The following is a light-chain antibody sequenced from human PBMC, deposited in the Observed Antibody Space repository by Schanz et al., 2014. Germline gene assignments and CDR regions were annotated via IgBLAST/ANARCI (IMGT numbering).Light chain of an antibody. CDR3: AAWDDSLQAWV. Sequence: QSALTQPPSASGSPGQSVTISCTGTSSDDDAYDYLSWYKQHPGKAPKPMIFAVSNRPSGVRDRFYGSMSGTTGSLNVSGLQAEDEADYSCAAWDDSLQAWVFGGGTKVTVL. V-gene: IGLV2-8*01. J-gene: IGLJ3*02. CDR2: AVS. CDR1: SSDDDAYDY.